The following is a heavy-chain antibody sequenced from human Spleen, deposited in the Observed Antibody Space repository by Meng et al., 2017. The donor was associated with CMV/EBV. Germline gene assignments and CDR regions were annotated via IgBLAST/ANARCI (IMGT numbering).Heavy chain of an antibody. CDR1: GFTFSIYS. V-gene: IGHV3-21*01. J-gene: IGHJ4*02. Sequence: GESLKISCAASGFTFSIYSMNWVRRAPGKGLEWVSSISSTNKYIHYADSVKGRFTITRDTSKNTLYLQMNSLRVEDTAVYYCAVDCGSGLSQYDCWGQGTLVTVSS. CDR2: ISSTNKYI. CDR3: AVDCGSGLSQYDC. D-gene: IGHD3-10*01.